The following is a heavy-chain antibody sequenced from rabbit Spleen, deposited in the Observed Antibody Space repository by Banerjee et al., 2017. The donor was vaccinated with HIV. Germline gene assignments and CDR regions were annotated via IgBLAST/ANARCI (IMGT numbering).Heavy chain of an antibody. V-gene: IGHV1S40*01. CDR3: ARDLDGVIGWNFGW. J-gene: IGHJ4*01. D-gene: IGHD1-1*01. CDR1: GVSFSISSY. Sequence: QSLEESGGDLVKPGASLTLTCTASGVSFSISSYMCWVRQAPGKGLEWIACIDSGSSGFTYYASWAKGRFTISKTSSTTVTLRMTSLTAADTATYFCARDLDGVIGWNFGWWGPGTLVTVS. CDR2: IDSGSSGFT.